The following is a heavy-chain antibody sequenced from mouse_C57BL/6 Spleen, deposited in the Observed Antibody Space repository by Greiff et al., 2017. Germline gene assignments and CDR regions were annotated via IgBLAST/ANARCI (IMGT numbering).Heavy chain of an antibody. CDR1: GYTFTSYW. J-gene: IGHJ3*01. CDR3: GRRSYYGNYETY. Sequence: QVQLKQPGAELVKPGASVKLSCKASGYTFTSYWMHWVKQRPGQGLEWIGMIHPNSGSTNYNEKFKSKATLTVDKSSSTAYMQLSSLTSEDSAVYYWGRRSYYGNYETYWGQGTLVTVSA. D-gene: IGHD2-1*01. V-gene: IGHV1-64*01. CDR2: IHPNSGST.